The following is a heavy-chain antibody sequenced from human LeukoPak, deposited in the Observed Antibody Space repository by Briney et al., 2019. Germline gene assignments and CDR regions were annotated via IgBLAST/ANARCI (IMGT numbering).Heavy chain of an antibody. D-gene: IGHD2-8*01. CDR2: INSDASTI. CDR1: EFTFSRYW. V-gene: IGHV3-74*01. CDR3: AREDCTIGAVCSSLLDH. Sequence: PGGSLRLSCVGSEFTFSRYWLNWVRQVPGKGLVWVSRINSDASTINYADSVKGRFTISRDNAKNTLYLQMNNLRAEDTAVYYCAREDCTIGAVCSSLLDHWGRGTLVTVSS. J-gene: IGHJ4*02.